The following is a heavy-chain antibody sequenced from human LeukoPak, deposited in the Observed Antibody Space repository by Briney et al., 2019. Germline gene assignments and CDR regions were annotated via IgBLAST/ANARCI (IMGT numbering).Heavy chain of an antibody. CDR1: GGTFSSYA. CDR3: ARGAMVRGVDGMDV. Sequence: SVKVSCKASGGTFSSYAISWVRQAPGQGLEWMGRIIPILGIANYAQKFQGRVKITADKSTSTAYMELSSLRSEDTAVYYCARGAMVRGVDGMDVWGQGTTVTVSS. V-gene: IGHV1-69*04. CDR2: IIPILGIA. J-gene: IGHJ6*02. D-gene: IGHD3-10*01.